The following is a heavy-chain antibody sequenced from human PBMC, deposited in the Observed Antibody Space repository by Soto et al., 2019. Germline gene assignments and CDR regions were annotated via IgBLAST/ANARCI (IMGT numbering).Heavy chain of an antibody. CDR1: GGSLSNYY. CDR3: ARNDHGGNPFFAN. V-gene: IGHV4-59*01. D-gene: IGHD4-17*01. CDR2: IYYSGRT. Sequence: QVQLQESGPGLVNPSETLSLTCTVSGGSLSNYYWSWIRQPPGKGLEWIGYIYYSGRTNYNPSLKSRPTMSVDTSKNQVSLKLNSVTAADTAVYYCARNDHGGNPFFANWGQGTLVTVSS. J-gene: IGHJ4*02.